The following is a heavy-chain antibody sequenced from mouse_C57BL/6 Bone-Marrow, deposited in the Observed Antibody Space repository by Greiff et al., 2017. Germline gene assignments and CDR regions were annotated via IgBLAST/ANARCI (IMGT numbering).Heavy chain of an antibody. CDR1: GFSLTSYG. Sequence: VQRVESGPGLVAPSQSLSITCTVSGFSLTSYGVSWVRQPPGKGLEWLGGIWGDGSTNYHSALISRLSISNDDSKSQVFLKLNSRQTDDTATYYCAKLPYYGSSSWFAYWGQGTLVTVSA. V-gene: IGHV2-3*01. D-gene: IGHD1-1*01. CDR2: IWGDGST. CDR3: AKLPYYGSSSWFAY. J-gene: IGHJ3*01.